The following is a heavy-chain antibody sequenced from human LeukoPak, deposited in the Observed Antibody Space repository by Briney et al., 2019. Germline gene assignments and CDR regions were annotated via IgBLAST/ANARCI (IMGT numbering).Heavy chain of an antibody. V-gene: IGHV3-64D*06. Sequence: PGGSLRLSCSASGFTFSTFAMHWVRQTPGKGPEYVSGITSNGGKTYYADSLKGRFTISRDNSKNTLYLQMSSLRAEDTAVYYCVKQTGTNDYWGQGTLVTVSS. D-gene: IGHD1-7*01. J-gene: IGHJ4*02. CDR1: GFTFSTFA. CDR2: ITSNGGKT. CDR3: VKQTGTNDY.